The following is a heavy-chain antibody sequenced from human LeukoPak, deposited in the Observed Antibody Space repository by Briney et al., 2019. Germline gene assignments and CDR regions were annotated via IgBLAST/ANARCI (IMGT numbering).Heavy chain of an antibody. CDR2: ISSGDDIT. Sequence: GGSLRLSCAASGFSFSNYAMTWVRQAPGKGLEWVSTISSGDDITYYADSVKGRFTISRDNAKNTLYLQMNSLRAEDTAVYYCARDGAYSTIFYWGQGTLVTVSS. D-gene: IGHD3-3*01. CDR1: GFSFSNYA. V-gene: IGHV3-23*01. J-gene: IGHJ4*01. CDR3: ARDGAYSTIFY.